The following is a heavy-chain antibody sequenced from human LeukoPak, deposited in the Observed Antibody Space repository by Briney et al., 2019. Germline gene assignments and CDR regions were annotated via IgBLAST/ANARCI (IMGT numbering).Heavy chain of an antibody. CDR2: IYTSGST. CDR1: GGSISSYY. CDR3: AGTWYYYDSSGYYFSYNWFDP. J-gene: IGHJ5*02. V-gene: IGHV4-4*07. D-gene: IGHD3-22*01. Sequence: SETLSLTCTVSGGSISSYYWSWIRQPAGKGLEWIGRIYTSGSTNYNPSLKSRVTMSVDTSKNQFSLKLSSVTAADTAVYYCAGTWYYYDSSGYYFSYNWFDPWGQGTLVTVS.